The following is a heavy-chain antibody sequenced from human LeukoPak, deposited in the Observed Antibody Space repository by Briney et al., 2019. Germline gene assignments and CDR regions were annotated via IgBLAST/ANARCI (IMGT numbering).Heavy chain of an antibody. V-gene: IGHV1-18*01. CDR3: AREDPEGAVVLWGYYGSGSYYPGGMDV. CDR1: GYTFTSYG. Sequence: WASVKVSCKASGYTFTSYGISWVRQAPGQGLEWMGWISAYNGNTNYAQKLQGRVTMTTDTSTSTAYMELRSLRSDDTAVYYCAREDPEGAVVLWGYYGSGSYYPGGMDVWAKGPRSPSP. D-gene: IGHD3-10*01. CDR2: ISAYNGNT. J-gene: IGHJ6*02.